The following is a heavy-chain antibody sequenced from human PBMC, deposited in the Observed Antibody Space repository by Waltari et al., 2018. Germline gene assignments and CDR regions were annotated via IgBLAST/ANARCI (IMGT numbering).Heavy chain of an antibody. CDR1: GYSFSSFPTYW. CDR2: SYPGDSDT. D-gene: IGHD1-1*01. CDR3: ARARTGISDPYYFDF. J-gene: IGHJ4*02. V-gene: IGHV5-51*01. Sequence: EVQLVQSGAEVKKPGESLKISCTASGYSFSSFPTYWIGWVRLMPGKGLGWMGSSYPGDSDTRDSPSFQGQVTIAADNSINTAYLQWSSLRASDTAIYYCARARTGISDPYYFDFWAQGTPVTVSS.